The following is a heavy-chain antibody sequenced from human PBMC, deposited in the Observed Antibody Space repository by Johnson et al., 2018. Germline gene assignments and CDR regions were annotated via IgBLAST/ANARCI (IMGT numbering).Heavy chain of an antibody. J-gene: IGHJ6*02. CDR2: IGTAGDT. D-gene: IGHD6-19*01. CDR3: ARDRPGYSSGWYGTYYYGMDV. CDR1: GFTFSNAW. Sequence: VQLVQSGGGLVQPGGSLRLSCAASGFTFSNAWMNWVRQATGKGLEWVSAIGTAGDTYYPGSVKGRFTISRENAKNSLYLQRNSLRAGDTAVYYCARDRPGYSSGWYGTYYYGMDVWGQGTTVTVSS. V-gene: IGHV3-13*01.